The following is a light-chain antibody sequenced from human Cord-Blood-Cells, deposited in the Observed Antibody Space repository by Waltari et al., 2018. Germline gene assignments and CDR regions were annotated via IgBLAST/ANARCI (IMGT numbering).Light chain of an antibody. CDR2: GKN. J-gene: IGLJ2*01. Sequence: VSVALGQTVRITCQGDSLRSYYASWYQQKPGQAPVLVIYGKNNRPSGIPDRFSGSSSGNTASLTITGAQAEDEADYYCNSLDSSGNHVVFGGGTKLTVL. CDR1: SLRSYY. V-gene: IGLV3-19*01. CDR3: NSLDSSGNHVV.